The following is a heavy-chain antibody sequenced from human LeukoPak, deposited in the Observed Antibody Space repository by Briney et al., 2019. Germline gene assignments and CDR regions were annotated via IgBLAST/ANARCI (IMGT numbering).Heavy chain of an antibody. CDR2: IIPIFGIA. D-gene: IGHD1-1*01. J-gene: IGHJ4*02. CDR3: AKDWNDEKGKLGHYFDY. V-gene: IGHV1-69*04. Sequence: SVKVSCKASGGTFSSYAISWVRQAPGQGLEWMGRIIPIFGIANYAQKFQGRVTITADKSTSTAYMELSSLRSEDTAVYYCAKDWNDEKGKLGHYFDYWGQGTQVTVSS. CDR1: GGTFSSYA.